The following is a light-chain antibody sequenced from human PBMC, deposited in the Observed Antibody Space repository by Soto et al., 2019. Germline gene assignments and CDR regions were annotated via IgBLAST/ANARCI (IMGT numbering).Light chain of an antibody. Sequence: EIVLTQSPGTLSLSPGERATLSCRASQSVSSNYLAWYQQKPGQAPKVLIYRASSSATGIPDRFSGSGSGTDFTLTISRLEPEDFAVYYCQQDGSSPLTFGGGTKVEIK. V-gene: IGKV3-20*01. CDR3: QQDGSSPLT. CDR2: RAS. CDR1: QSVSSNY. J-gene: IGKJ4*01.